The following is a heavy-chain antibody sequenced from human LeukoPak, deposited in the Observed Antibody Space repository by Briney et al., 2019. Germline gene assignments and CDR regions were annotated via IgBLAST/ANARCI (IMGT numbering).Heavy chain of an antibody. J-gene: IGHJ4*02. CDR1: GCSFSSYA. CDR3: ARDTRYYDSSGYYYPGI. Sequence: GGSLRLSCAASGCSFSSYAMHWVRQAPGKGLEWAAVISYDGINKYYADSVKGRFTISRDNSKNTLYLQMNSLRAEDTAAYYCARDTRYYDSSGYYYPGIWGQGTLVTVSS. V-gene: IGHV3-30-3*01. D-gene: IGHD3-22*01. CDR2: ISYDGINK.